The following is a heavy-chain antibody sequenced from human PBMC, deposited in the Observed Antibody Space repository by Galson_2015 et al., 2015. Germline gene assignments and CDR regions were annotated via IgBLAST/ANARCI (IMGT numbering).Heavy chain of an antibody. CDR3: ARDISAGNPDDYYYYGMDV. D-gene: IGHD2-15*01. Sequence: SLRLSCAASGFTSSSYSMNWVRQAPGKGLEWVSYISSSSSTMYYADSVKGRFTISRDNAKNSLYLQMNSLRAEDTAVYYCARDISAGNPDDYYYYGMDVWGQGTTVTVSS. V-gene: IGHV3-48*01. J-gene: IGHJ6*02. CDR2: ISSSSSTM. CDR1: GFTSSSYS.